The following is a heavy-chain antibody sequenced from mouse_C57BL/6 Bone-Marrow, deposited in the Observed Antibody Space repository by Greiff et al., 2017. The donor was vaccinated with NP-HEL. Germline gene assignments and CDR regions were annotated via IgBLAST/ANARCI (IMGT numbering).Heavy chain of an antibody. Sequence: VQLQQSGAELVKPGASVKISCKASGYAFSSYWMNWVKQRPGKGLEWIGQIYPGDGDTNYNGKFKGKATLTADKSSSTAYMQLSSLTSEDSAVYFCAREAYYYGSSPHDYWGQGTTLTVSS. D-gene: IGHD1-1*01. V-gene: IGHV1-80*01. J-gene: IGHJ2*01. CDR1: GYAFSSYW. CDR2: IYPGDGDT. CDR3: AREAYYYGSSPHDY.